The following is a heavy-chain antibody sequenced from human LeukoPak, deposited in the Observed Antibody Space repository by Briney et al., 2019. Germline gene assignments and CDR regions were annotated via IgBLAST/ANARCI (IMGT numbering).Heavy chain of an antibody. V-gene: IGHV3-23*01. CDR3: AKKDSAAAYPS. CDR2: ISGNGGST. D-gene: IGHD6-13*01. J-gene: IGHJ5*02. CDR1: GFTFSSYA. Sequence: GGSLRLSCAASGFTFSSYAMSWVRQAPGKGLEWVSGISGNGGSTYYADSVKGRFTISRDNSKNTLYLQMNSLRVEDTAVYYCAKKDSAAAYPSWGQGTLVTVSS.